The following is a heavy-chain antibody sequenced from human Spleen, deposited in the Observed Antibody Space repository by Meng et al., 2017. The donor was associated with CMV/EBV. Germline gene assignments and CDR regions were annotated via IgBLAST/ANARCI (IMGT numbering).Heavy chain of an antibody. V-gene: IGHV4-34*01. CDR1: FSGYY. Sequence: FSGYYWSWIRQPPGKGLEWIGEINHSGSTNYNPSLKSRVTISVDTSKNQFSLKLSSVTAADTAVYYCARVNPLRFLEWLSQPGWFDPWGQGTLVTVSS. D-gene: IGHD3-3*01. J-gene: IGHJ5*02. CDR2: INHSGST. CDR3: ARVNPLRFLEWLSQPGWFDP.